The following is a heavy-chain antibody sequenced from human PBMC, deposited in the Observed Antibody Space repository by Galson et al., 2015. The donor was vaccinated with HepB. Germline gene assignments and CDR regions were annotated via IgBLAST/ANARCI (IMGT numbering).Heavy chain of an antibody. CDR2: IYSGGST. CDR1: GFTVSSNY. Sequence: SLRLSCAASGFTVSSNYMSWVRQAPGKGLEWVAFIYSGGSTYYADYEKGRFTISRHNSKNTLLLQMNSLRAEDTAVYYCARVTRDYYDSSGYYDLHFDYWGQGTLVTVSS. D-gene: IGHD3-22*01. J-gene: IGHJ4*02. V-gene: IGHV3-53*04. CDR3: ARVTRDYYDSSGYYDLHFDY.